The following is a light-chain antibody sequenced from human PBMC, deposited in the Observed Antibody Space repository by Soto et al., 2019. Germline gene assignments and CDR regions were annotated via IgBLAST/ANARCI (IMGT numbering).Light chain of an antibody. J-gene: IGKJ1*01. V-gene: IGKV1-5*01. Sequence: DIQMTQSPSTVSASVGDRVTITSRASQSISSWLAWYQQTPGKAPKLLIYDASSLESGVPSRFRGRGSGTECTLTITSLQSEDVEVDCCHQYNGWPRTFGQGTKVDIK. CDR3: HQYNGWPRT. CDR1: QSISSW. CDR2: DAS.